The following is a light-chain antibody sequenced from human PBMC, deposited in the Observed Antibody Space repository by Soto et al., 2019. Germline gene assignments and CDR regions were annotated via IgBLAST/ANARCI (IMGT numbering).Light chain of an antibody. CDR1: SSDVGGYNY. CDR3: SSYAGSNNFVV. V-gene: IGLV2-8*01. CDR2: EVS. J-gene: IGLJ2*01. Sequence: QSVLTQPPSASGSPGQSVTISCTGTSSDVGGYNYVSWYQQHPGKAPKLMIYEVSKRPSGVPDRFSGSKSGNTASLTVSGLQAEDEDDYHCSSYAGSNNFVVFGGGTKLTVL.